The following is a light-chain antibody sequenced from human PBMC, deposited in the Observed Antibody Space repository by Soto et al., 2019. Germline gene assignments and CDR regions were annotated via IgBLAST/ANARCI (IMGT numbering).Light chain of an antibody. J-gene: IGKJ1*01. CDR2: GAS. Sequence: IVMTQSPASLSVSPGEGATLSCRASQSVSNNLARYQQKPGQAPRLLIYGASTRATGIPARFSGSVSVTDFTLTISSLQSEDFAVYYCQQYNNWPRGTLGQGTKVEIK. V-gene: IGKV3-15*01. CDR1: QSVSNN. CDR3: QQYNNWPRGT.